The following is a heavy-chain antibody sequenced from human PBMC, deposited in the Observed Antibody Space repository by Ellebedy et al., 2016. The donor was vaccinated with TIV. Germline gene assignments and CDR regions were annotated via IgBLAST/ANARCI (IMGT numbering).Heavy chain of an antibody. CDR1: GGSISSGDYY. V-gene: IGHV4-30-4*01. D-gene: IGHD3-22*01. CDR3: ARDSSGYYYYYGMDV. J-gene: IGHJ6*02. CDR2: IYYSGST. Sequence: SETLSLTXTVSGGSISSGDYYWSWIRQPPGKGLEWIGYIYYSGSTYYNPSLKSRVTISVDTSKNQFSLKLSSVTAADTAVYYCARDSSGYYYYYGMDVWGQGTTVTVSS.